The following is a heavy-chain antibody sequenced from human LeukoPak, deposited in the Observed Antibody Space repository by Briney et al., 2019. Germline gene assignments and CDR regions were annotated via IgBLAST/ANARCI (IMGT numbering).Heavy chain of an antibody. D-gene: IGHD3-10*01. CDR1: GFTFSSYW. Sequence: GGSLRLSCAASGFTFSSYWMSWVRQAPGKGLEWVANIKQDGSEKYYVDSVKGRFTISRDNAKNSLYLQMNSLRAEDTAVYYCARRWGEWFGELPLTHAFDIWGQGTMVTVSS. V-gene: IGHV3-7*01. CDR3: ARRWGEWFGELPLTHAFDI. J-gene: IGHJ3*02. CDR2: IKQDGSEK.